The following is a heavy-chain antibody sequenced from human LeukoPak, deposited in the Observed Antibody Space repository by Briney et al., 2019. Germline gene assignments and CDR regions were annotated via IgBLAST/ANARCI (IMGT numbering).Heavy chain of an antibody. CDR2: INSDGSST. CDR3: ARDYDFWSGSNWFDP. D-gene: IGHD3-3*01. CDR1: GFTFSSYW. J-gene: IGHJ5*02. Sequence: GGSLILSCAASGFTFSSYWMHWVRQAPGKGLVWVSRINSDGSSTSYADSVKGRFTISRDNAKNTLYLQMNSLRAEDTAVYYCARDYDFWSGSNWFDPWGQGTLVTVSS. V-gene: IGHV3-74*01.